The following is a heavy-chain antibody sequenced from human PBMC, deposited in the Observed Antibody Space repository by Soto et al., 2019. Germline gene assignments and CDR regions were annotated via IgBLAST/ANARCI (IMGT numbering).Heavy chain of an antibody. Sequence: QLQLQESGPGLVKPSETLSLTCTVSGGSISSSSYYWGWIRQPPGKGLEWIGSIYYSGSTYYNPSLKSRVTISVDTSKNQFSLKLSSVTAADTAVYYCARHSWGLGSRDAFDIWGQGTMVTVSS. D-gene: IGHD1-26*01. J-gene: IGHJ3*02. V-gene: IGHV4-39*01. CDR3: ARHSWGLGSRDAFDI. CDR1: GGSISSSSYY. CDR2: IYYSGST.